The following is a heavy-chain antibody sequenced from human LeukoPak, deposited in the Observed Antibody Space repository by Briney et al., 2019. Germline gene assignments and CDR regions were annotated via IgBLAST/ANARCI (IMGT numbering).Heavy chain of an antibody. CDR3: AKSGGYCRGGSCQFDY. Sequence: PGRSLRLSCAASGFTFTTYGMSWVRQAPGKGLEWVSAISGSGGSTYYADSVKGRFTISRDNSKNPLYVQMNSLRAEDTAVYYCAKSGGYCRGGSCQFDYWGQGTLVTVSS. CDR2: ISGSGGST. D-gene: IGHD2-15*01. CDR1: GFTFTTYG. V-gene: IGHV3-23*01. J-gene: IGHJ4*02.